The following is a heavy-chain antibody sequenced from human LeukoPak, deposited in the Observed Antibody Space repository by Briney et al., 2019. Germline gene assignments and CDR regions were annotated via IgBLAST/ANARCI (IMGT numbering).Heavy chain of an antibody. CDR3: ARAGASNLVYCSGGSCYFY. J-gene: IGHJ4*02. D-gene: IGHD2-15*01. CDR2: ISAYNGKT. CDR1: GYIFTSYG. V-gene: IGHV1-18*01. Sequence: ASVRVSCKAAGYIFTSYGISGVRQAAGQGREWMGWISAYNGKTNYAQKLQGRVAMTADRSTSTAYMELRSLRSDDTAVYYCARAGASNLVYCSGGSCYFYWGQGTLVTVSS.